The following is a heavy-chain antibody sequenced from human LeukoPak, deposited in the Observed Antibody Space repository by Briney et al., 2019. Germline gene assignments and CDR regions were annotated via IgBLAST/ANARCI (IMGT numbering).Heavy chain of an antibody. CDR2: IYYSGST. CDR1: GGSISSYY. CDR3: ARVTGDTAFDI. Sequence: PSETLSLTXTVSGGSISSYYWSWIRQTPGKGLEWIGYIYYSGSTNYNPSLKSQVTISVDTSKNQFSLKLSSVTAADTAVYYCARVTGDTAFDIWGQGTMVTVSS. V-gene: IGHV4-59*01. D-gene: IGHD7-27*01. J-gene: IGHJ3*02.